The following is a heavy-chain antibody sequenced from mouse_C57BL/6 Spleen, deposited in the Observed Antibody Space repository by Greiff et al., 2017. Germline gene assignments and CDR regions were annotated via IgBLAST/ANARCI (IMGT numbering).Heavy chain of an antibody. V-gene: IGHV1-59*01. Sequence: QVQLQQSGTELVKPGTSVKLSCKASGYTFTSYWMHWVKQRPGQGLEWIGVIDPSDSYTNYNQKFKGKATLTVDTSSSTAYMQLSSLTSEDSAVYYCARGGYYGSSYDWFAYWGQGTLVTVSA. CDR3: ARGGYYGSSYDWFAY. J-gene: IGHJ3*01. D-gene: IGHD1-1*01. CDR1: GYTFTSYW. CDR2: IDPSDSYT.